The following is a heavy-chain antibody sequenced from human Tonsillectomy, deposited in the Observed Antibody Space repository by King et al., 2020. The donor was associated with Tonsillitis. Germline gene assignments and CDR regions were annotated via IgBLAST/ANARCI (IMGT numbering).Heavy chain of an antibody. D-gene: IGHD2-21*02. CDR1: GGSISSYY. CDR2: IYYRGST. V-gene: IGHV4-59*13. J-gene: IGHJ6*02. Sequence: VQLQESGPGLVKSSETLSLTCTVSGGSISSYYWSWIRKPPGRGLGWIGYIYYRGSTNYNPSLKSRVTISVDTSKNQFSLKLSSVTAADTAVYYCARVRWEGCGGDCYRVGYYYYYGMDVWGQGTTVTVSS. CDR3: ARVRWEGCGGDCYRVGYYYYYGMDV.